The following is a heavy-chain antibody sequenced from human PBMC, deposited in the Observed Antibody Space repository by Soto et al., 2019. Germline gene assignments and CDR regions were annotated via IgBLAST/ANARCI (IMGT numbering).Heavy chain of an antibody. V-gene: IGHV1-18*01. Sequence: ASVKVSCKASGYTFTSYGISWVRQAPGQGLEWMGWINAYNGNTNYAQKIQGRVSMTTDTSTSTAYMELRSMRFDDTAVYYCARDQGITTFGVYSMYYYGMDVWGQGTTVTVSS. D-gene: IGHD3-3*01. CDR3: ARDQGITTFGVYSMYYYGMDV. CDR2: INAYNGNT. CDR1: GYTFTSYG. J-gene: IGHJ6*02.